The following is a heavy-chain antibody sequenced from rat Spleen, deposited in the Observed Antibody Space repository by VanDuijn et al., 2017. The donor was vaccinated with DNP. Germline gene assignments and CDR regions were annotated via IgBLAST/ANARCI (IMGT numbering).Heavy chain of an antibody. J-gene: IGHJ2*01. Sequence: EVQLVETGGGLVQPGRSLKLSCVASGFTFSRYWMFWIRQPPGKGLEWVASINADGGSTSYLDSVKGRFTISRDNAENTVNLQMNSLRSEDTATYYCATHNYYFDYWGQGVMVTVSS. V-gene: IGHV5-58*01. CDR3: ATHNYYFDY. D-gene: IGHD1-4*01. CDR1: GFTFSRYW. CDR2: INADGGST.